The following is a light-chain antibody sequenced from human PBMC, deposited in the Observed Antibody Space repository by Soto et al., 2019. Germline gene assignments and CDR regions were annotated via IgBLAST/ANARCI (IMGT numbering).Light chain of an antibody. CDR2: DAS. Sequence: DIHLTQSPSTLSASVGDRVTITCRAGQSVSIWLAWYRQKPGKAPEVLVWDASSLQRGVPSRFSGSGSGTEFTLTISSLQPDDFATYYCQQSYSTPPWTFGQGTKVDI. J-gene: IGKJ1*01. V-gene: IGKV1-5*01. CDR1: QSVSIW. CDR3: QQSYSTPPWT.